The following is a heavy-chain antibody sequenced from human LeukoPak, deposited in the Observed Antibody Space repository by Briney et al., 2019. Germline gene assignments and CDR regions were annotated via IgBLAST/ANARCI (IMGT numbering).Heavy chain of an antibody. D-gene: IGHD6-13*01. J-gene: IGHJ4*02. CDR2: INTNTGNP. CDR1: GYTFTSYA. Sequence: ASVKVSCKASGYTFTSYAMNWVRQAPGQGLEWMGWINTNTGNPTYAQGFTGRFVFSLDTSVSTAYLQISSLKAEDTAVYYCARDHEPPPPIAAAGTPHYWGQGTLVTVSS. CDR3: ARDHEPPPPIAAAGTPHY. V-gene: IGHV7-4-1*02.